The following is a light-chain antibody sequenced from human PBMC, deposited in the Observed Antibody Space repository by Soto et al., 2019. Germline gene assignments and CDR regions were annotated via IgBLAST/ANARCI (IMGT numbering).Light chain of an antibody. V-gene: IGKV3-11*01. J-gene: IGKJ4*01. Sequence: EIVLTQSPATLSLSPGERATLSCRASQSVSSYLAWYQQKPGQAPRLLIYDASNRATGIPARFSGSGSGTDFTLTISSLEPEDIATYYCQQYDNLPLTFGGGTKVDIK. CDR3: QQYDNLPLT. CDR1: QSVSSY. CDR2: DAS.